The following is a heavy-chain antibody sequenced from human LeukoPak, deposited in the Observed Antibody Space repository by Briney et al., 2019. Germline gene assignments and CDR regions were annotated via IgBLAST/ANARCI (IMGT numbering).Heavy chain of an antibody. CDR3: ARGWGLMGLDAFDI. D-gene: IGHD7-27*01. Sequence: PSQTLSLTCTVSGGSISSGDYYWSWIRQPPGKGLEWIGYIYYSGSTYYNPSLKSRVTISVDTSKNQFSLKLSSVTAADTAVYYCARGWGLMGLDAFDIWGQGTMVTVSS. J-gene: IGHJ3*02. CDR1: GGSISSGDYY. CDR2: IYYSGST. V-gene: IGHV4-30-4*01.